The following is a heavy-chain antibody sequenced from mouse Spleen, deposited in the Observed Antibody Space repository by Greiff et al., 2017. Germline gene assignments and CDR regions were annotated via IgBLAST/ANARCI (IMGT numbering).Heavy chain of an antibody. J-gene: IGHJ2*01. D-gene: IGHD5-1*01. CDR2: ISSGGGST. CDR1: GFAFSSYD. V-gene: IGHV5-12-1*01. Sequence: EVMLVESGGGLVKPGGSLKLSCAASGFAFSSYDMSWVRQTPEKRLEWVAYISSGGGSTYYPDTVKGRFTISRDNAKNTLYLQMSSLRSEDTAMYYCARQSTTDYFDYWGQGTTLTVSS. CDR3: ARQSTTDYFDY.